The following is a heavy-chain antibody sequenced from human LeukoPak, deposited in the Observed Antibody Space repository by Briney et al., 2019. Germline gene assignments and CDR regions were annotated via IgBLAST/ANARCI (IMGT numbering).Heavy chain of an antibody. Sequence: ASVKVSCKASGYTFTGYYMHWVRQAPGQGLEWMGWINPNSGGTNYAQKFQGWVTMTRDTSISTAYMELSRLRSDDTAVYYCARDFGSGSSWFDPWGQGTLVTVSS. CDR2: INPNSGGT. D-gene: IGHD3-10*01. V-gene: IGHV1-2*04. CDR3: ARDFGSGSSWFDP. CDR1: GYTFTGYY. J-gene: IGHJ5*02.